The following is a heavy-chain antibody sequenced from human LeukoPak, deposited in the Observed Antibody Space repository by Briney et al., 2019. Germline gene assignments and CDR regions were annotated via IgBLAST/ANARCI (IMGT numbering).Heavy chain of an antibody. Sequence: PGVSLRLSCAASGFTFSSYWMSWVRQAPGKGLEWVANIKQDGSEKYYVDSVKGRFTISRDNAKNSLYLQMNSLRDEDTAVYYCTRGRYQFLGPNDSWGQGSLVTVSS. CDR1: GFTFSSYW. CDR2: IKQDGSEK. CDR3: TRGRYQFLGPNDS. V-gene: IGHV3-7*01. J-gene: IGHJ4*02. D-gene: IGHD2/OR15-2a*01.